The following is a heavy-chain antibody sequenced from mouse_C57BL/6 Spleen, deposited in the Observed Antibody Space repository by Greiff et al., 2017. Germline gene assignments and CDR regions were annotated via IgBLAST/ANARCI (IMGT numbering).Heavy chain of an antibody. Sequence: QVQLQQSGAELVRPGTSVKVSCKASGYAFTNYLIEWVKQRPGQGLEWIGVINPGSGGTNYNEKFKGKATLTADKSSSTAYMQLSSLTSEGSAVYFCASESGADVDYWGQGTTLTVSS. D-gene: IGHD6-2*01. V-gene: IGHV1-54*01. CDR3: ASESGADVDY. J-gene: IGHJ2*01. CDR1: GYAFTNYL. CDR2: INPGSGGT.